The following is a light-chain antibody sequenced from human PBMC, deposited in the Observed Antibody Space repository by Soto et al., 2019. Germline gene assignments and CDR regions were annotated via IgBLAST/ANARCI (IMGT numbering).Light chain of an antibody. CDR2: AAS. Sequence: DIKMTQSASALSASVGDRVTITCRASQSIVTYLNWYLQKPGKAPKLLIYAASNLQSGVPSRFSGSGSGTDFTLTISSLQPEDFATYFCQQSYSTPPWTFGQGTKV. CDR3: QQSYSTPPWT. CDR1: QSIVTY. J-gene: IGKJ1*01. V-gene: IGKV1-39*01.